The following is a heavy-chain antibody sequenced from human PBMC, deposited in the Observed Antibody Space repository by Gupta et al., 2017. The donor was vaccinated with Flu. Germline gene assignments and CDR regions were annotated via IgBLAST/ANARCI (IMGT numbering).Heavy chain of an antibody. D-gene: IGHD6-13*01. J-gene: IGHJ6*02. CDR2: ISSSGSTI. CDR1: GFTFSSYE. V-gene: IGHV3-48*03. Sequence: EVQLVESGGGLVQPGGSLRLSCAASGFTFSSYEMNWVRQAPGKGLEWVSYISSSGSTIYYADSVKGRFTISRDNAKNSLYLQMNSLRAEDTAVYYCARFTYRIAAAGPPSRPYYYYGMDVWGQGTTVTVSS. CDR3: ARFTYRIAAAGPPSRPYYYYGMDV.